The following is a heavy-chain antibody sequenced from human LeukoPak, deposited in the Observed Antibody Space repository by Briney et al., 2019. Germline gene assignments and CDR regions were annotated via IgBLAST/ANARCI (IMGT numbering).Heavy chain of an antibody. CDR3: AREYDYVWGSYEP. CDR2: IYYSGST. D-gene: IGHD3-16*01. CDR1: GGSISSGGYY. Sequence: PSETLSLTCTVPGGSISSGGYYWSWIRQHPGKGLEWIGYIYYSGSTYYNPSLKSRVTISVDTSKNQFSLKLSSVTAADTAVYYCAREYDYVWGSYEPWGQGTLVTVSS. V-gene: IGHV4-31*03. J-gene: IGHJ5*02.